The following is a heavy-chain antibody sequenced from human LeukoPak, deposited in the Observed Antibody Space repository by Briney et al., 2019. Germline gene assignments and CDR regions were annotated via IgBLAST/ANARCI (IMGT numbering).Heavy chain of an antibody. V-gene: IGHV1-2*02. CDR1: ENTFTNYY. J-gene: IGHJ6*03. CDR3: AREEEGYYMDV. CDR2: INPNSGGT. Sequence: ASVKVSCKASENTFTNYYMHWVRQAPGQGLEWMGWINPNSGGTNYAQKFQGRVTMTRDTSISTAYMELSRLRSDDTAVYYCAREEEGYYMDVWGKGTTVTVSS.